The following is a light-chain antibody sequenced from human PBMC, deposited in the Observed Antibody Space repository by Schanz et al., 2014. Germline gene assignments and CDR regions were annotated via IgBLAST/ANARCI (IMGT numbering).Light chain of an antibody. Sequence: QSALTQPPSASGSPGQSITISCTGTSSDVGSYNLVSWYQQHPGKAPKLMIYDVSNRPSGVSNRFSGSKSGNTASLTISGLQAEDEADYYCCSYAGNYTRVFGGGTKLTVL. J-gene: IGLJ2*01. V-gene: IGLV2-23*02. CDR3: CSYAGNYTRV. CDR2: DVS. CDR1: SSDVGSYNL.